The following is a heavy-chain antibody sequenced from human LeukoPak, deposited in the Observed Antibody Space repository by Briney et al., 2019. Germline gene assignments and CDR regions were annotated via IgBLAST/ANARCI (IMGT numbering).Heavy chain of an antibody. CDR2: IGSSGSTI. Sequence: GGSLRLSCAASGFTFSSYEMNWVRQAPGKGLEWVSYIGSSGSTIYYADSVKGRFTISRDNAKNSLYLQMNSLRAEDTAVYYCAREARKRTTMVRGPYYFDYWGQGTLVTVSS. V-gene: IGHV3-48*03. J-gene: IGHJ4*02. CDR3: AREARKRTTMVRGPYYFDY. CDR1: GFTFSSYE. D-gene: IGHD3-10*01.